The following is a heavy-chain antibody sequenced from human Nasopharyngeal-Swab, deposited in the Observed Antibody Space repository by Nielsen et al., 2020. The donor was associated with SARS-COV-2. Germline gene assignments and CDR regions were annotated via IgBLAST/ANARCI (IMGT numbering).Heavy chain of an antibody. D-gene: IGHD3-3*01. CDR3: ARDRITIFGVEKPFDY. Sequence: GEFLKISCAASGFTFSSYSVNWVRQAPGKGLEWVSSISSSSSYIYYADSVKGRFTISRDNAKNSLYLQMNSLRAEDTAVYYCARDRITIFGVEKPFDYWGQGTLVTVSS. CDR1: GFTFSSYS. CDR2: ISSSSSYI. V-gene: IGHV3-21*01. J-gene: IGHJ4*02.